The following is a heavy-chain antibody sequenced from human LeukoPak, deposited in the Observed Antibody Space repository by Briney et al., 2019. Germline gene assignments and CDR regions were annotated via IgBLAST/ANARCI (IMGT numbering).Heavy chain of an antibody. CDR2: ISYDGSNK. CDR3: AGGPYDNSGYFDY. V-gene: IGHV3-30*03. CDR1: GFTFSSYG. Sequence: GGSLRLSCAASGFTFSSYGMHWVRQAPGKGPEWVAVISYDGSNKYYSDSMKGRFTISRDNSKNTLYLQMNSLRAEDTAVYYCAGGPYDNSGYFDYWGQGTLVTVSS. D-gene: IGHD3-22*01. J-gene: IGHJ4*02.